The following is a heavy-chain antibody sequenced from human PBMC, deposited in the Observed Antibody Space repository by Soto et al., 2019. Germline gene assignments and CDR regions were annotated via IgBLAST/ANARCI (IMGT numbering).Heavy chain of an antibody. CDR2: IWYDGSNK. J-gene: IGHJ4*02. Sequence: QVQLVESGGGVVQSGRSLRLSCAASGFTFSSYGMHWVRQAPGKGLEWVAVIWYDGSNKYYADSVKGRFTISRDNSKNPLYLQMNSLRAEDTAVYYCARDPPSQGRIQLWYDYWGQGTLVTVSS. D-gene: IGHD5-18*01. V-gene: IGHV3-33*01. CDR3: ARDPPSQGRIQLWYDY. CDR1: GFTFSSYG.